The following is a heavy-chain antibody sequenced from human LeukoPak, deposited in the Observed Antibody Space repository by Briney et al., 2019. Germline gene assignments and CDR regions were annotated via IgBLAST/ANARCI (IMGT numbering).Heavy chain of an antibody. J-gene: IGHJ4*02. Sequence: GGSLRLSRAASGFTFSIYSMSWVRQAPGKGLEWVSALSSSGSSTYYADSVKGRFTISRDNSKNTLYLQMNSLRAEDTDVYYCAKDRSYAFDYWGQGTLVTVSS. V-gene: IGHV3-23*01. CDR2: LSSSGSST. CDR3: AKDRSYAFDY. D-gene: IGHD3-10*01. CDR1: GFTFSIYS.